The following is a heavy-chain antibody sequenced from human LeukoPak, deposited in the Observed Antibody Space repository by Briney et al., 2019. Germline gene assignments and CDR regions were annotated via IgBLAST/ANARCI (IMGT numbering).Heavy chain of an antibody. CDR2: IYYSGST. Sequence: SETLSLTCTVSGVSISSYYWSWIRQPPGKGRELSGYIYYSGSTNYNPSLKSRVTISVDTSKNQLSLKLSPVTAADTAVYYCARFSVAAAGTGWFDPWGQGTLVTVSA. D-gene: IGHD6-13*01. CDR1: GVSISSYY. J-gene: IGHJ5*02. V-gene: IGHV4-59*01. CDR3: ARFSVAAAGTGWFDP.